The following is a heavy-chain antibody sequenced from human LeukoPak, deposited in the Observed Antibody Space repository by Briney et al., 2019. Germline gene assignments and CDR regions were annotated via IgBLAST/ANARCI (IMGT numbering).Heavy chain of an antibody. CDR1: GFTFSSYA. CDR2: ISYDGRNK. CDR3: ARDLMAAAGPIDY. Sequence: GRSLRLSCAASGFTFSSYAMHWVRQAPGKGLKWVVVISYDGRNKYYTDSVKGRFTISRDNSKNTLYLQMNSLRAEDTAVYYCARDLMAAAGPIDYWGQGTLVTVSS. J-gene: IGHJ4*02. D-gene: IGHD6-13*01. V-gene: IGHV3-30*04.